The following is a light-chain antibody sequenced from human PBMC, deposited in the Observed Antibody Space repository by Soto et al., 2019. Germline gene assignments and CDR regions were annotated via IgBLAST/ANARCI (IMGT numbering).Light chain of an antibody. CDR1: SSDVGGYNY. CDR3: TAWDGSLDGRV. J-gene: IGLJ3*02. Sequence: QSVLTQPASVSGSPGQSITISCTGTSSDVGGYNYVSWYHQHPGKAPKLLIYEVSNRPSGIPDRFSGSKSGTSASLDISGLQSDDEADYYCTAWDGSLDGRVFGGGTKLTVL. V-gene: IGLV2-14*01. CDR2: EVS.